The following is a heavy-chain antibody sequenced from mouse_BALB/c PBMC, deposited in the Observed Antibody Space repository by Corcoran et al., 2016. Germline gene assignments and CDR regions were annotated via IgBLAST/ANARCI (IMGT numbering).Heavy chain of an antibody. D-gene: IGHD2-2*01. V-gene: IGHV1-18*01. J-gene: IGHJ3*01. CDR3: AREGYGYDVAY. CDR1: GYTFTEYT. Sequence: EVQLQQSGPELVKPGASVKISCKTSGYTFTEYTMYWVKQSHGKSLEWSGGINPNNGGTSYNQKFKGKATLTVDKSSSTAYMERRSLTSEDSAVYYCAREGYGYDVAYWGQGTLVTVSA. CDR2: INPNNGGT.